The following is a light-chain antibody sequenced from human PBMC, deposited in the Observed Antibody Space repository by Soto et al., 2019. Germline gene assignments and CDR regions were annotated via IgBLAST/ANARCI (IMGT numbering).Light chain of an antibody. CDR3: QQYGAQPYY. J-gene: IGKJ2*01. CDR1: QSVSSSY. CDR2: GAS. V-gene: IGKV3-20*01. Sequence: EVVLTQSPGMLYLSPGERATLSCRASQSVSSSYLGWYQQRPGQAPRLLMYGASRRATGIPDRFSGSGSGTDFTLTISRLEPEDFAVYYCQQYGAQPYYFGQGTKLEIK.